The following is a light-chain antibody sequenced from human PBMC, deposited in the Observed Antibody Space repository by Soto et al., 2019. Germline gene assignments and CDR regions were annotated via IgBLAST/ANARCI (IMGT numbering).Light chain of an antibody. J-gene: IGKJ2*01. CDR1: QSVNNDY. Sequence: ETVLTQSPGTVSLSPGERATLSCRTSQSVNNDYLAWYQQKPGQAPRLLIYGVFNRATGIPGRFSGSGSGTDFTLTISGLEPEDSAVYSCQHSDGSPRTFGQGTKLEIK. CDR2: GVF. CDR3: QHSDGSPRT. V-gene: IGKV3-20*01.